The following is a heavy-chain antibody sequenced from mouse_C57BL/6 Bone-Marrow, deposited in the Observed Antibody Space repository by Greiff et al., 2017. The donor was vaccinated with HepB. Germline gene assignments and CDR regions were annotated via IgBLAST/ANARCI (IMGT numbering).Heavy chain of an antibody. CDR1: GFNIQNTY. D-gene: IGHD2-3*01. Sequence: EVQLQQSVAELVRPGASVKLSCTASGFNIQNTYMHWVKQRPEQGLEWIGRIDPANGNTKYAPKFQGKATITADTSSNTAYLQLSSLTSEDTAIYYCAMGWLLRGWDYWGQGTSVTVSS. V-gene: IGHV14-3*01. CDR3: AMGWLLRGWDY. J-gene: IGHJ4*01. CDR2: IDPANGNT.